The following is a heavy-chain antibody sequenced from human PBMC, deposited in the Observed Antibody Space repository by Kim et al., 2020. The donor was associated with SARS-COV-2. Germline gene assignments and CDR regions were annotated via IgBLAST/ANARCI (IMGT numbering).Heavy chain of an antibody. CDR2: IHYIGTT. J-gene: IGHJ6*02. V-gene: IGHV4-30-4*01. D-gene: IGHD6-13*01. CDR3: ARGYGIFYGMDV. Sequence: LSLTCTVSGGSISTGDYYWSWVRQTPGKGLEWIGSIHYIGTTYDNPSLKSRVTISVDTSKNQFSLTLSSVTAADTAVYFCARGYGIFYGMDVWGQGTTVTVSS. CDR1: GGSISTGDYY.